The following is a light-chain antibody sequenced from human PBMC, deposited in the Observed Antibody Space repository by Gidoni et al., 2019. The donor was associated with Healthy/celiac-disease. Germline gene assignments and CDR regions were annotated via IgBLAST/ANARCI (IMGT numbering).Light chain of an antibody. J-gene: IGLJ2*01. Sequence: QSALTQPASVSGSPGQSLTIACTGPSSDVGGSNYVSWYQQHPGKAPKLMIYDVSTRPSGVSNRFSGSKSGNTASLTISGLQAEDEADYYCSSYTSSSTLGVVFGGGTKLTVL. CDR2: DVS. CDR1: SSDVGGSNY. CDR3: SSYTSSSTLGVV. V-gene: IGLV2-14*01.